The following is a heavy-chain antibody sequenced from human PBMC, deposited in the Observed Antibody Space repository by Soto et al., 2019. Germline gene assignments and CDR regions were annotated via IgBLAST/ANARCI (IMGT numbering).Heavy chain of an antibody. CDR1: GGFVSSGSYY. V-gene: IGHV4-34*01. Sequence: QVQLQQWGAGLLKPSETLSLTCAVYGGFVSSGSYYWSWIRQPPGKGLEWIGEMSHSGGNHFNPSLKCQVSISVDTSKKQFSLKMSSVTAAGTALYYCARVERGTATTVVDALDIWGPGTMVTVSS. CDR3: ARVERGTATTVVDALDI. D-gene: IGHD1-1*01. CDR2: MSHSGGN. J-gene: IGHJ3*02.